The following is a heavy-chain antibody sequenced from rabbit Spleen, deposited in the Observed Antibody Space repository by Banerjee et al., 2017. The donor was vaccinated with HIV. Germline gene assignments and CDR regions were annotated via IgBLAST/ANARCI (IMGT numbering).Heavy chain of an antibody. J-gene: IGHJ2*01. D-gene: IGHD7-1*01. CDR1: GIDFTKYY. V-gene: IGHV1S45*01. CDR2: IYGGSSGNT. CDR3: GRGRNSAGDGYDL. Sequence: QEQLTETGGGLVQPGGSLTLSCKASGIDFTKYYITWVRQAPGKGLEWIACIYGGSSGNTYYASWAKGRFTISKTSSTTVTLQMTSLTAADTATYFCGRGRNSAGDGYDLWGPGTLVTVS.